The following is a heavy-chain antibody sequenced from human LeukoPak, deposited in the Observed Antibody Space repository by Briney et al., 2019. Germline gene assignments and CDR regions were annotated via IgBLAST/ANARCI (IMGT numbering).Heavy chain of an antibody. Sequence: WETLSLTCAVYGGPFSGYYLSWIRQSPGKGLEWIGEINHSGSTNYNPSLKSRVTISVDTSKNQLSLKLSSVTAADTAVYYCARGRASYDFWSGYLFWGQGTLVTVSS. CDR3: ARGRASYDFWSGYLF. J-gene: IGHJ4*02. V-gene: IGHV4-34*01. CDR1: GGPFSGYY. D-gene: IGHD3-3*01. CDR2: INHSGST.